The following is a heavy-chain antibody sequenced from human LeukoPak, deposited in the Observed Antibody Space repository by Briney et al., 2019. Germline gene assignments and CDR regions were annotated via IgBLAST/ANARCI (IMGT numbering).Heavy chain of an antibody. J-gene: IGHJ4*02. CDR3: ARQSNGYFDY. D-gene: IGHD2-15*01. Sequence: SETLSLTCTVSRVSISSNSYYWGWIRQPPGKGLECIGSIYYTGTTYYNPSLKSRVTMSVDTSKNQFSLKLNSVTAADTALYYCARQSNGYFDYWGQGTLVTVSS. CDR1: RVSISSNSYY. CDR2: IYYTGTT. V-gene: IGHV4-39*01.